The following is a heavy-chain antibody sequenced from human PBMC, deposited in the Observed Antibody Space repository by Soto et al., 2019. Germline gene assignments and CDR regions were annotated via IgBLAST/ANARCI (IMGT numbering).Heavy chain of an antibody. V-gene: IGHV4-61*05. CDR2: IFHSGIT. CDR3: ARGFSGYCSGGSCSSFDY. J-gene: IGHJ4*02. D-gene: IGHD2-15*01. CDR1: GDSISRSDYY. Sequence: SETLSLTCTVSGDSISRSDYYWGWLRQPPGKGLEYIGQIFHSGITNYNPSLESRVTISLDKSKSQFSLELNSVTGADTAIYYCARGFSGYCSGGSCSSFDYWGQGTLVTVSS.